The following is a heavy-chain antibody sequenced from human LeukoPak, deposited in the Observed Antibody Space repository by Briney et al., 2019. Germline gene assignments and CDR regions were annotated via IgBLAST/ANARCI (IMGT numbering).Heavy chain of an antibody. CDR2: IYYNGNT. CDR1: GGSISGYY. D-gene: IGHD5-18*01. V-gene: IGHV4-59*08. CDR3: ARTQPFGYSYGPYFDY. Sequence: SETLSLTCTVSGGSISGYYWSWIRQPPGKGLEWIRYIYYNGNTDYNPSLKSRVTISVDTSKNQFSLKVNSVTAADTAVYYCARTQPFGYSYGPYFDYWGQGTLVTVSS. J-gene: IGHJ4*02.